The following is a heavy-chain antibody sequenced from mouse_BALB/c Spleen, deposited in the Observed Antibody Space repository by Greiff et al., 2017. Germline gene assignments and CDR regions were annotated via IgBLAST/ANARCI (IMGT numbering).Heavy chain of an antibody. CDR3: AREIYYDYDGFAY. CDR2: ISYSGST. CDR1: GYSITSDYA. J-gene: IGHJ3*01. Sequence: DVKLQESGPGLVKPSQSLSLTCTVTGYSITSDYAWNWIRQFPGNKLEWMGYISYSGSTSYNPSLKSRISITRDTSKNQFFLQLNSVTTEDTATYYCAREIYYDYDGFAYWGQGTLVTVSA. V-gene: IGHV3-2*02. D-gene: IGHD2-4*01.